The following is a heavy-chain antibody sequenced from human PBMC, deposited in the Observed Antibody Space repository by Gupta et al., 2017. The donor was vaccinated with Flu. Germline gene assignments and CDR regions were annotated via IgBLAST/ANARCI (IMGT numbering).Heavy chain of an antibody. CDR1: DGSISPYY. D-gene: IGHD2-2*01. V-gene: IGHV4-59*01. CDR3: AREGQYCSNKRCTKHTYVYAMDG. Sequence: QVQLQESGPGLVRPSETLSLTCTVSDGSISPYYWTWIRQPPGKGLEWIGYVYYTGATNYNPSLKSRVNISRDTAKNQFSLRLNSVTAADTAVYFGAREGQYCSNKRCTKHTYVYAMDGGGQGTTVTVSS. CDR2: VYYTGAT. J-gene: IGHJ6*02.